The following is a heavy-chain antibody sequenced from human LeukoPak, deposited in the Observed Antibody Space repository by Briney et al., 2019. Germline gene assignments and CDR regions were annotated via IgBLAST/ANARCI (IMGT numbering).Heavy chain of an antibody. D-gene: IGHD1-26*01. CDR3: ARVTGQWELLN. CDR1: GYTFTGYY. V-gene: IGHV1-2*02. J-gene: IGHJ4*02. CDR2: INPNSGGT. Sequence: ASLKLSCKASGYTFTGYYMHWVRQAPGQGLEWMGWINPNSGGTNYAQKFQRRVTMTRDTSISTAYMELSRLRSDDTAVYYCARVTGQWELLNWGQGTLVTVSS.